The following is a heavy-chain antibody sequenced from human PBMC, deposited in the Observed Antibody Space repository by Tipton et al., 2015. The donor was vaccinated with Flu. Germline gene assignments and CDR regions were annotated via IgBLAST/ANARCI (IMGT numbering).Heavy chain of an antibody. Sequence: SLRLSCAASGFIFDDYAMHWVRQAPGKGLEWVAGIWFDGSNKYYADSVKGRFTFSRDNSKNTLYLQMNSLRAEDTAVYYCARGYDILTDGGGFFDYWGQGTLVTVSS. CDR2: IWFDGSNK. D-gene: IGHD3-9*01. CDR1: GFIFDDYA. CDR3: ARGYDILTDGGGFFDY. J-gene: IGHJ4*02. V-gene: IGHV3-33*08.